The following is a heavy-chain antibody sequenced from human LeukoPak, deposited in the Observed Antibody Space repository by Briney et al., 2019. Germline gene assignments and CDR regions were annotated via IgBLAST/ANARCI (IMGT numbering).Heavy chain of an antibody. V-gene: IGHV3-74*01. CDR3: ARAGSYYDYVWGSYRYTSFDY. Sequence: GGSLRLSCAASGFTFSSYWMHWVRQAPGKGLVWVSRINSDGSSTSYADSVKGRFTISRDNAKNTLYLQMNSLRAEDTAAYYCARAGSYYDYVWGSYRYTSFDYWGQGTLVTISS. CDR1: GFTFSSYW. D-gene: IGHD3-16*02. CDR2: INSDGSST. J-gene: IGHJ4*02.